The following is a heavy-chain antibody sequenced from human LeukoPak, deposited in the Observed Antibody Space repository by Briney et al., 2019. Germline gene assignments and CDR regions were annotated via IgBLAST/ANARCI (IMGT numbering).Heavy chain of an antibody. CDR1: GFTFSSYA. CDR3: AREEYDYALGAFDY. CDR2: ISYDGSNK. V-gene: IGHV3-30*04. Sequence: GGSLRLSCAASGFTFSSYAMHWVRQAPDKGLEWVAVISYDGSNKYYADSVKGRFTISRDNSKNTLYLQMNSLRAEDTAVYYCAREEYDYALGAFDYWGQGTLVTVSS. J-gene: IGHJ4*02. D-gene: IGHD4/OR15-4a*01.